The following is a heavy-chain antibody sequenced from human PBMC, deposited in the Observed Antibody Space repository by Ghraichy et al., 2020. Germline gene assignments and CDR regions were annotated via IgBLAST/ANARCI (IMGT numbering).Heavy chain of an antibody. CDR2: ISAYNGNT. CDR1: GYTFTSYG. CDR3: ARVSTVGIYYFDY. V-gene: IGHV1-18*01. J-gene: IGHJ4*02. Sequence: ASVKVSCKASGYTFTSYGISWVRQAPGQGLEWMGWISAYNGNTNYAQKLQGRVTMTTDTSTSTAYIKLRSLRSDDTAMYYCARVSTVGIYYFDYWGQGTLVTVSS. D-gene: IGHD4-11*01.